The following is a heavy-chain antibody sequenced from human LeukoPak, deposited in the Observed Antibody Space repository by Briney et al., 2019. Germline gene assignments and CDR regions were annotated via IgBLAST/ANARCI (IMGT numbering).Heavy chain of an antibody. Sequence: GGSLRLSCAASGFTFSSYAMSWVRQAPGKGLEWVSGISGSGGSTYYADSVKGRFTISRDNSRNTLYLQMNSPRVEDTAVYYCAILPGYSSGWYEVNYWGQGTLVTVSS. CDR1: GFTFSSYA. CDR2: ISGSGGST. D-gene: IGHD6-13*01. J-gene: IGHJ4*02. CDR3: AILPGYSSGWYEVNY. V-gene: IGHV3-23*01.